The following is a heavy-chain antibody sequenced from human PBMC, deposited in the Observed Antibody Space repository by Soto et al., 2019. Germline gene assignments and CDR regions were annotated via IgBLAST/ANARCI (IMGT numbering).Heavy chain of an antibody. D-gene: IGHD3-22*01. Sequence: QVQLVQSGAEVKKPGSSVKVSCKASGGTFSSYAISWVRQAPGQGLEWMGGIIPIFGTANYAQEFQGRVTITADESPSKAYMELSRLRSEDTAVYYCAREHYYERLRYFQHWGQGTLVTVSS. CDR1: GGTFSSYA. V-gene: IGHV1-69*01. CDR2: IIPIFGTA. CDR3: AREHYYERLRYFQH. J-gene: IGHJ1*01.